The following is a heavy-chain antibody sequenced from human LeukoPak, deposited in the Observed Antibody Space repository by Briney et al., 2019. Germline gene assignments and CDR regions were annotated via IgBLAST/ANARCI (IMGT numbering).Heavy chain of an antibody. J-gene: IGHJ4*02. CDR2: ISSSGSTI. CDR1: GFTFSSYE. V-gene: IGHV3-48*03. Sequence: PGGSLRLSCVASGFTFSSYEMNWVRQAPGKGLEWVSYISSSGSTIYYADSVKGRLTIPRDNAKNSLYLQMNSLRAEDTAVYYCVREQFLGAAAGQGGSYDCWGQGTLVTVSS. CDR3: VREQFLGAAAGQGGSYDC. D-gene: IGHD6-13*01.